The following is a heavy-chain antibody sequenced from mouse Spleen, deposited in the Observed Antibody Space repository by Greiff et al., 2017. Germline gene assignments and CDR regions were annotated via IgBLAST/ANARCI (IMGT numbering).Heavy chain of an antibody. CDR3: AREDADY. CDR2: IYPGSGNT. Sequence: VQLQESGAELVRPGASVKLSCKASGYTFTDYYINWVKQRPGQGLEWIARIYPGSGNTYYNEKFKGKATLTAEKSSSTAYMQLSSLTSEDSAVYFCAREDADYWGQGTTLTVSS. CDR1: GYTFTDYY. V-gene: IGHV1-76*01. J-gene: IGHJ2*01.